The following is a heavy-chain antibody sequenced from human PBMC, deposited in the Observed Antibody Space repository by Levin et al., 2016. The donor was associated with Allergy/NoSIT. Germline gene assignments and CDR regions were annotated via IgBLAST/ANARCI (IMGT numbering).Heavy chain of an antibody. CDR3: ARGVVVVIGYFDL. Sequence: SVKVSCKASGGTFSSYAISWVRQAPGQGLEWMGRIIPILGIANYAQKFQGRVTITADKSTSTAYMELSSLRSEDTAVYYCARGVVVVIGYFDLWGRGTLVTVSS. CDR2: IIPILGIA. CDR1: GGTFSSYA. D-gene: IGHD2-21*01. V-gene: IGHV1-69*04. J-gene: IGHJ2*01.